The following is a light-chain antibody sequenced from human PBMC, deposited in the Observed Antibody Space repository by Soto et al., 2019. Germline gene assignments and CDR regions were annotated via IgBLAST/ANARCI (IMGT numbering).Light chain of an antibody. V-gene: IGKV3-20*01. CDR2: GAS. Sequence: EIVLTQSPGTLSLSPGARATLSCRASQSVSSNYLAWYQQKPGQAPRLLIYGASNRATGIPDRFSGSGSGIDFTLTISRLEPGDFAVFYCQQYGDPPITFGQGTRLEIK. CDR3: QQYGDPPIT. J-gene: IGKJ5*01. CDR1: QSVSSNY.